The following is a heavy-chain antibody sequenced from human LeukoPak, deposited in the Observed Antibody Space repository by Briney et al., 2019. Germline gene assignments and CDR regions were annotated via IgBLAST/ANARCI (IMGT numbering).Heavy chain of an antibody. Sequence: SETLSLTCTVSGGSISSYYWSWIRQPPGKGLEWIGYIYYSGSTNYNPSLKSRVTISVDTSKNQFSLKLSSVTAADTAVYYCARQRRDYYDSSGYYYPANWFDPWGQGTLVTVSS. D-gene: IGHD3-22*01. CDR2: IYYSGST. V-gene: IGHV4-59*08. CDR3: ARQRRDYYDSSGYYYPANWFDP. CDR1: GGSISSYY. J-gene: IGHJ5*02.